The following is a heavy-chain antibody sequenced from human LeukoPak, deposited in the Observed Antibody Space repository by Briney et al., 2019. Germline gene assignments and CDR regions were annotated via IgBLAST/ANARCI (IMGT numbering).Heavy chain of an antibody. V-gene: IGHV3-53*01. D-gene: IGHD3-10*01. CDR3: ATLGNYGFWGFDY. J-gene: IGHJ4*02. CDR1: GFIVSVNY. Sequence: GGSLRLSCAVSGFIVSVNYMGWVRQAPGKGLEWVSIIYSGGTTNYADSVQGRFIISRDNSRNTLCLQMNSLRAEDTAVYYCATLGNYGFWGFDYWGQGTLVTVSS. CDR2: IYSGGTT.